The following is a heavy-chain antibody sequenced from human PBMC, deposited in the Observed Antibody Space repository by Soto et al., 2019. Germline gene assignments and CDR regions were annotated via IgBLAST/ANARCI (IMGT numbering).Heavy chain of an antibody. CDR2: TYYRSKWYN. CDR3: ARVRRVGGYCSGGSCYYYYYYMDV. Sequence: SQTLSLTCAISGDSVSSNSAAWNWIRQSPSRGLEWLGRTYYRSKWYNDYAVSVKSRITINPDTSKNQFSLQLNSVTPEDTAVYYCARVRRVGGYCSGGSCYYYYYYMDVWGKGTTVTVSS. J-gene: IGHJ6*03. CDR1: GDSVSSNSAA. D-gene: IGHD2-15*01. V-gene: IGHV6-1*01.